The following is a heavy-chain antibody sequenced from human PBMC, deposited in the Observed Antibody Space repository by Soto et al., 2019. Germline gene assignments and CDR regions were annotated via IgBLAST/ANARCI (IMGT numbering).Heavy chain of an antibody. Sequence: PSETLSLTCTVSGGSISSSSYYWGWIRQPPEKGLEWIGSIYYSGSTYYNPSLKSRVTISLDTSKNQFSLKLSSVTAADTAVYYCASHYGSGSYYYYYYYGMDVWGQGTTVTVSS. CDR2: IYYSGST. CDR1: GGSISSSSYY. D-gene: IGHD3-10*01. V-gene: IGHV4-39*01. CDR3: ASHYGSGSYYYYYYYGMDV. J-gene: IGHJ6*02.